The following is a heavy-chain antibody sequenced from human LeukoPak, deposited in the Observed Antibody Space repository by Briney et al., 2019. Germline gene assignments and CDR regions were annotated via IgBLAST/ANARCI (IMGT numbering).Heavy chain of an antibody. Sequence: GGSLRLSCTASGFIFSTYSMIWVRQAPGKGLEWVSSISSGSSNIYYADSVKGRFTISRDNAKNSVYLQMNSLRAEDTAVYYCARDPYSSSSFDYWGQGTLVTVSS. CDR2: ISSGSSNI. D-gene: IGHD6-6*01. J-gene: IGHJ4*02. V-gene: IGHV3-21*01. CDR3: ARDPYSSSSFDY. CDR1: GFIFSTYS.